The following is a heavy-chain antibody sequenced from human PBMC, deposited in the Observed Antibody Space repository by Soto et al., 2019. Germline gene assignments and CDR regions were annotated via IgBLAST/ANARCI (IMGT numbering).Heavy chain of an antibody. V-gene: IGHV4-59*01. CDR1: CGSISRYY. J-gene: IGHJ2*01. CDR2: IYYSGTT. Sequence: QVQLQESGPGLVTPSETLSLTCTVSCGSISRYYWSWIRQPPGKGLEWIGYIYYSGTTNYKPSLKSRVTILVDTDKNKFCLKLSDVAAADPDVYYCASDRAAGGNSEWFFDLWGRGTLVTVSS. D-gene: IGHD6-13*01. CDR3: ASDRAAGGNSEWFFDL.